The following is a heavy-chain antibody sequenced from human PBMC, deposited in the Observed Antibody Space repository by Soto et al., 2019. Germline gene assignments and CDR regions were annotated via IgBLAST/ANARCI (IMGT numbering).Heavy chain of an antibody. CDR1: GFTFSSYG. V-gene: IGHV3-33*01. Sequence: QVQLVESGGGVVQPGRSLRLSCAASGFTFSSYGMNWVRQAPGKGLEWVAVIWYDGSNKYYADSVKGRFTISRDNSKNTLYLQMNSLRAEDTAVYYCARDRGVAVAAEYYFDYWGQGTLVTVSS. D-gene: IGHD6-19*01. CDR2: IWYDGSNK. J-gene: IGHJ4*02. CDR3: ARDRGVAVAAEYYFDY.